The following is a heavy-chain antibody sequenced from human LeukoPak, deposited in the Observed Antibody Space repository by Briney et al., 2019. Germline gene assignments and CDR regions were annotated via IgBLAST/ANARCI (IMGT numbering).Heavy chain of an antibody. J-gene: IGHJ4*02. V-gene: IGHV4-39*01. D-gene: IGHD4-17*01. Sequence: SETLSLTCTVSGGSISSSSYYWGWTRQPPGKGLEWIGSIYYSGSTYYNPSLKSRVTISVDTSKNQFSLKLSSVTAADTAVYYCARTTVTINIDYWGQGTLVTVSS. CDR3: ARTTVTINIDY. CDR1: GGSISSSSYY. CDR2: IYYSGST.